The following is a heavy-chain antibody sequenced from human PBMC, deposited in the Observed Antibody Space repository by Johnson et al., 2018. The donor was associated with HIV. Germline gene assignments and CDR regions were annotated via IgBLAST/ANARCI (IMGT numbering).Heavy chain of an antibody. Sequence: QMQLVESGGGVVQPGRSLRLSCAASGFTFSSYGMHWVRQAPGKGLEWVSGINWNGGSTGYADSVKGRFTISRDNSKNTLYLQMNSLRAEGTAVYYCASLGLDLLVKAPLSVVFDASDIWGQGTMVTVSS. CDR2: INWNGGST. D-gene: IGHD3-16*01. V-gene: IGHV3-NL1*01. CDR3: ASLGLDLLVKAPLSVVFDASDI. J-gene: IGHJ3*02. CDR1: GFTFSSYG.